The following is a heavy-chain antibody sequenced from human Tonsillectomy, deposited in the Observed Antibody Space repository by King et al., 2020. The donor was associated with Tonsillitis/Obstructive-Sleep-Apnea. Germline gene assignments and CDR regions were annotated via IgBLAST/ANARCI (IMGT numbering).Heavy chain of an antibody. CDR2: ISYDGSNK. Sequence: VQLVESGGGVVQPGRSLRLSCAASGFTFSSYGMHWVRQAPGKGLEWVAVISYDGSNKYYADSVKGRFTISRDNSKNTLYLQMNSLRAEDTAVYYCAKDSRRYCNSTNCGRFDPWGQGTLVTVSS. CDR1: GFTFSSYG. V-gene: IGHV3-30*18. J-gene: IGHJ5*02. CDR3: AKDSRRYCNSTNCGRFDP. D-gene: IGHD2-2*01.